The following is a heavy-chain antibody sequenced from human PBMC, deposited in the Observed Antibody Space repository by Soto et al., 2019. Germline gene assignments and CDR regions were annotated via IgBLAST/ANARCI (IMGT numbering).Heavy chain of an antibody. V-gene: IGHV4-31*03. J-gene: IGHJ3*02. CDR1: GGYISSGGYY. Sequence: QVQLQESGPGLVKPSQTLSLTCTVSGGYISSGGYYWSWIRKHPGQGLEWIGCIYYSGSTYYNPSLKSRVTISVYTDKNQFSLKLSSVTAADTAVYYCARDRYYYGSGSYYCAAVDIWGQGKMVTVAA. CDR3: ARDRYYYGSGSYYCAAVDI. CDR2: IYYSGST. D-gene: IGHD3-10*01.